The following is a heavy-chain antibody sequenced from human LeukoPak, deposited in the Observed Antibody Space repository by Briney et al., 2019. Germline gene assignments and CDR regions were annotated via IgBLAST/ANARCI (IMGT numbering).Heavy chain of an antibody. J-gene: IGHJ6*03. CDR2: MNPNSGNT. CDR3: ARAYYDSSGYYYSLYYYMDV. CDR1: GYTFTSYD. D-gene: IGHD3-22*01. V-gene: IGHV1-8*01. Sequence: ASVKVSCNASGYTFTSYDINWVRQATGQGLEWMGWMNPNSGNTGYAQKFQGRVTMTRNTSISTAYMELSSLRSEDTAVYYCARAYYDSSGYYYSLYYYMDVWGKGTTVTVSS.